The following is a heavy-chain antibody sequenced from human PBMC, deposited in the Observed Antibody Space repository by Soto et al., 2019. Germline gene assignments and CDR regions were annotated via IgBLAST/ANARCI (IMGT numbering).Heavy chain of an antibody. Sequence: SGPTLVNPTQTLTLTCTFSGLSLSASGVGVGWFRQPPGKALEWLAVIYWDDTKTYSPSLESRLTVTKDTSKNQVVLTMTNMDPVDTATYCCARKNSGTYALDYWGQGVLVTVSS. CDR1: GLSLSASGVG. D-gene: IGHD1-26*01. CDR3: ARKNSGTYALDY. V-gene: IGHV2-5*02. CDR2: IYWDDTK. J-gene: IGHJ4*02.